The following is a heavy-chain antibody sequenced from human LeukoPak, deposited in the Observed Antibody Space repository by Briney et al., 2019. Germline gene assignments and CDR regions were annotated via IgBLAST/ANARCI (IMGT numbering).Heavy chain of an antibody. Sequence: GGSLRLSCAASGFTFSSYSMNWVRQAPGKGLEWVSSISTSSSYIYYADSVKGRFTISRDNAKNSLYLQMNSLRAEDTAVYYCASGGCTYYDSSGYYCSWFDPWGQGTLVTVSS. V-gene: IGHV3-21*01. D-gene: IGHD3-22*01. CDR1: GFTFSSYS. CDR2: ISTSSSYI. CDR3: ASGGCTYYDSSGYYCSWFDP. J-gene: IGHJ5*02.